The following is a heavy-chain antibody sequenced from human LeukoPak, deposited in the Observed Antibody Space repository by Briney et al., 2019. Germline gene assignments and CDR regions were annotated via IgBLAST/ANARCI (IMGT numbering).Heavy chain of an antibody. CDR1: GYTFTSYY. Sequence: GASVKVSCKASGYTFTSYYMHWVRQAPGQGLEWMGIINPSGGSTSYAQKFQGRVTMTRDMSTSTVYMELSSLRSEDTAVYYCARDNRYYYYDSSGYQTKFDPWGQGTLVTVSS. CDR2: INPSGGST. V-gene: IGHV1-46*01. J-gene: IGHJ5*02. D-gene: IGHD3-22*01. CDR3: ARDNRYYYYDSSGYQTKFDP.